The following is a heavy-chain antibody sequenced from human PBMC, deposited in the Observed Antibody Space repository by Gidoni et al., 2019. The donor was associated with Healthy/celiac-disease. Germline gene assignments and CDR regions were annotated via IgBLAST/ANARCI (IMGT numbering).Heavy chain of an antibody. J-gene: IGHJ6*02. CDR3: ARDRGRAVPTSVGYYYGMDV. CDR2: ISSSSSYI. CDR1: GFTFSSYS. D-gene: IGHD6-19*01. V-gene: IGHV3-21*01. Sequence: EVQLVESGGGLVKPGGSLRLSCAASGFTFSSYSMNWARQAPGKGLEWVSSISSSSSYIYYADSVKGRFTISRDNAKSSLYLQMNSLRAEDTAVYYCARDRGRAVPTSVGYYYGMDVWGQGTTVTVSS.